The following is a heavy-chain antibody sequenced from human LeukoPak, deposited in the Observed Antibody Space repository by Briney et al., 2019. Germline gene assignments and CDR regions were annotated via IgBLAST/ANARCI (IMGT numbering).Heavy chain of an antibody. CDR2: IYYSGST. D-gene: IGHD5-18*01. J-gene: IGHJ2*01. CDR3: ARLRPQRPQETPRYSYGYPQLWYFDL. CDR1: GGSISSYY. V-gene: IGHV4-59*08. Sequence: SETLSLTCTVSGGSISSYYWSWIRQPPGKGLEWIGYIYYSGSTNYNPSLKSRVTISVDTSKNQFSLKLSSLTAADTAVYYCARLRPQRPQETPRYSYGYPQLWYFDLWGRGTLVTVSS.